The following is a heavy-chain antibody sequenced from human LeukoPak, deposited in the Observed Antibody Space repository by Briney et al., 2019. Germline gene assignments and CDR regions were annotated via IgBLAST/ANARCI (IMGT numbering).Heavy chain of an antibody. CDR2: IIPIFGTA. Sequence: GASVKVSCKASGGTFSSYAISWVRQAPGQGLEWMGGIIPIFGTANYAQKFQGRVTITADEFTSTAYMELSSLRSEDTAVYYCARDLLLSAGYSNFFDYWGQGTLVTVSP. D-gene: IGHD6-13*01. CDR1: GGTFSSYA. J-gene: IGHJ4*02. V-gene: IGHV1-69*01. CDR3: ARDLLLSAGYSNFFDY.